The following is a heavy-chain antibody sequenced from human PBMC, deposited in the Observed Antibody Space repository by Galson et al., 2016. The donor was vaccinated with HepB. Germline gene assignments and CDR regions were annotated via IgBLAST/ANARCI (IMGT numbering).Heavy chain of an antibody. Sequence: QSGAEVKKPGESLKISCKASGYSFTVFWIGWVRQMPGKGLELMGIIYPGNSHTIYSPTFQGQVTISADKSITTAYLQWNTLRASDTAMYYCAAQGDTSFDYWGQGTLVTVSS. V-gene: IGHV5-51*01. CDR3: AAQGDTSFDY. CDR2: IYPGNSHT. D-gene: IGHD3-16*01. CDR1: GYSFTVFW. J-gene: IGHJ4*02.